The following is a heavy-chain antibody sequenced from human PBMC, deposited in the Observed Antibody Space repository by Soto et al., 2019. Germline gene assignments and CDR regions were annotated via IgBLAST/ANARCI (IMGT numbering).Heavy chain of an antibody. CDR1: GGSISSSSYY. V-gene: IGHV4-39*01. CDR2: IYYSGST. Sequence: SETLSLTCTVSGGSISSSSYYWGWIRQPPGKGLEWIGGIYYSGSTYYNPSLKSRVTISVDTSKNQFSLKLSSVTAADTAVYYCARGSGWARYYYYGMDVWGQGTTVT. J-gene: IGHJ6*02. D-gene: IGHD6-19*01. CDR3: ARGSGWARYYYYGMDV.